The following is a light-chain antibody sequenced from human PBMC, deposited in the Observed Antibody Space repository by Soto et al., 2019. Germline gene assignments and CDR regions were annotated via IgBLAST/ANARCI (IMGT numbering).Light chain of an antibody. CDR2: DAS. Sequence: DIQMTQSPSSVSASVGYRVTITCRANQGISSWLAWYQQKPGKAPQILIYDASKLEPGVPSRLSGGGSGTEFTLTISSLQPDDFATYYCQQYSTYPLTFGGGTKVHIK. J-gene: IGKJ4*01. CDR3: QQYSTYPLT. V-gene: IGKV1-12*01. CDR1: QGISSW.